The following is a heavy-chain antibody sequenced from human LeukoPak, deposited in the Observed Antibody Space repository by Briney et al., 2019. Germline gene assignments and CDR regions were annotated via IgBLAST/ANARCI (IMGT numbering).Heavy chain of an antibody. V-gene: IGHV3-23*01. J-gene: IGHJ4*02. Sequence: GGSLRLSCAASGFTFNSYAMSWVRQAPGKGLEWVSAISGSGGSTYYADSVKGRFTISRDNSKNTLYLQMNSLRAEDTAVYYCAKSNYYDSSGPMTFFDYWGQGTLVTVSS. D-gene: IGHD3-22*01. CDR1: GFTFNSYA. CDR2: ISGSGGST. CDR3: AKSNYYDSSGPMTFFDY.